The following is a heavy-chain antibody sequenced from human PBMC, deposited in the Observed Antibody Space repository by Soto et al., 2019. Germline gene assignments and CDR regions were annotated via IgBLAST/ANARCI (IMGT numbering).Heavy chain of an antibody. Sequence: GGSLRLSCAASGFTFSSYSMNWVRQAPGKGLEWVSSISSSSSYIYHADSVKGRFTISRDNAKNSLYLQMNSLRAEDTAVYYCARDYCSGGSCYFDYWGQGTLVTVSS. CDR3: ARDYCSGGSCYFDY. CDR1: GFTFSSYS. V-gene: IGHV3-21*01. CDR2: ISSSSSYI. D-gene: IGHD2-15*01. J-gene: IGHJ4*02.